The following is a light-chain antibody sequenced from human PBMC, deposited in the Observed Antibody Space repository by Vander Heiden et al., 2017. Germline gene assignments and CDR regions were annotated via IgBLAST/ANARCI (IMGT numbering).Light chain of an antibody. V-gene: IGKV1-8*01. CDR3: QRYYGYPLL. CDR2: AAS. J-gene: IGKJ1*01. CDR1: QGISSY. Sequence: AIRMTQSPSSLSASTGDRVTITCRASQGISSYLAWYQQKPGKAPKLLIYAASTLQSGVPSRFSGSGSGTDFTLTISCLQSEDFATYYCQRYYGYPLLFGQGTKVEIK.